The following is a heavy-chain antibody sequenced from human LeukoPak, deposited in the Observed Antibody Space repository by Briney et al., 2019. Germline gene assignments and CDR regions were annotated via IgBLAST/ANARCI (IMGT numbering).Heavy chain of an antibody. D-gene: IGHD2-2*01. CDR2: ISGSGDGT. J-gene: IGHJ4*02. CDR1: GFIFSSYA. Sequence: QAGGSLRLSRAASGFIFSSYAMNWGRQAPGKGLEWVSAISGSGDGTYYADSVKGRFTVSRDNSKNTLYLQMNNLRAEDSAVYYCAKGVGGYCSSTDCRAYDNWGQGTLVTVSS. V-gene: IGHV3-23*01. CDR3: AKGVGGYCSSTDCRAYDN.